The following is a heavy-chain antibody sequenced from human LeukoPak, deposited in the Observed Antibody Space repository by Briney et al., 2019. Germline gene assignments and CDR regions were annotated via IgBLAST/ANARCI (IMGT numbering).Heavy chain of an antibody. CDR2: IIPIFGTA. J-gene: IGHJ6*04. Sequence: ASVKVSCKASGGTFSSYAISWVRQAPEQGLEWMGGIIPIFGTANYAQKFQGRVTITADESTSTAYMELSSLRSEDTAVYYCARDLVRVRGVIENYYYGMDVWGKGTTVTVSS. D-gene: IGHD3-10*01. V-gene: IGHV1-69*13. CDR3: ARDLVRVRGVIENYYYGMDV. CDR1: GGTFSSYA.